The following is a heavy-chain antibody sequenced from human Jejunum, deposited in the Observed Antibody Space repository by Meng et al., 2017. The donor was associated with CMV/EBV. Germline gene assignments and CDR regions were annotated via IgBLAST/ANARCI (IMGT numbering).Heavy chain of an antibody. CDR3: ARGAGRITIFGVVISWFDP. J-gene: IGHJ5*02. V-gene: IGHV5-51*01. Sequence: SGWVRQVAGKGPEWLGIINPGDSDTRYSPSFQGQVTISADKSISTAYLQWSSLKASDTAMYYCARGAGRITIFGVVISWFDPWGQGTLVTVSS. D-gene: IGHD3-3*01. CDR2: INPGDSDT.